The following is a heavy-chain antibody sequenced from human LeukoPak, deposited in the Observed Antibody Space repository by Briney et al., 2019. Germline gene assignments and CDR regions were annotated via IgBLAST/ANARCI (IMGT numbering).Heavy chain of an antibody. J-gene: IGHJ4*02. CDR2: MDPNSGNT. CDR1: GYTFTSYD. D-gene: IGHD3-22*01. CDR3: ARYYYDSSGYYYKDY. V-gene: IGHV1-8*01. Sequence: ASVKVSCKASGYTFTSYDINWVRQATGQGLEWMGWMDPNSGNTGYAQKFQGRATMTRNTSISTAYMELSSLRSEDTAMYYCARYYYDSSGYYYKDYWGQGTLVTVSS.